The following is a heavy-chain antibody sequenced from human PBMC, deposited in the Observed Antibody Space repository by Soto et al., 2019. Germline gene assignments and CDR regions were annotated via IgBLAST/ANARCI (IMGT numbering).Heavy chain of an antibody. CDR3: ARRWGYYFDY. D-gene: IGHD1-26*01. Sequence: SETLSLTCTVSGGSISSHYWSWFRQPPGKGLEWIGYIYYSGSTNYNPSLKSRVTISVDTSKNQFSLKLSSVTAADTAVYYCARRWGYYFDYWGQGTLVTVSS. CDR2: IYYSGST. V-gene: IGHV4-59*11. CDR1: GGSISSHY. J-gene: IGHJ4*02.